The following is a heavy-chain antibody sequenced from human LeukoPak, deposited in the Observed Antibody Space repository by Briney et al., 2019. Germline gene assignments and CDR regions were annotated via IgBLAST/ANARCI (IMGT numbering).Heavy chain of an antibody. CDR1: GFTFSSYE. V-gene: IGHV3-48*03. D-gene: IGHD5-12*01. J-gene: IGHJ4*02. CDR2: ISSSGSTI. Sequence: GGSLRLSCAASGFTFSSYEMNWVRQAPGKGLEWVSYISSSGSTIYYADSVKGRFSISRDNSKNRLYLQMNSLRAEDTALYYCVKGAYDYIEMGYFDYWGQGTLVTVSS. CDR3: VKGAYDYIEMGYFDY.